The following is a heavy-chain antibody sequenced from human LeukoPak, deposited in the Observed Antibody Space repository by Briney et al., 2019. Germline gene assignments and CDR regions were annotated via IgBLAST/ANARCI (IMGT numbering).Heavy chain of an antibody. V-gene: IGHV3-15*01. CDR3: TTDLSDIVVVPAAVQTDY. J-gene: IGHJ4*02. CDR1: GFTFSNAW. Sequence: PGGSLRLSCAASGFTFSNAWMSWVRQAPGKGLEWVGRIKSKTDGGTTDYAAPVKGRFTISRDDSKNTLYLQMNSLKTEDTAVYYCTTDLSDIVVVPAAVQTDYWGQGTLVTVSS. CDR2: IKSKTDGGTT. D-gene: IGHD2-2*02.